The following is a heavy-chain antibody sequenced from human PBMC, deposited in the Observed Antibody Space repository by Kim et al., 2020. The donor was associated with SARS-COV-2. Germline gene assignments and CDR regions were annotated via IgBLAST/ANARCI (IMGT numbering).Heavy chain of an antibody. D-gene: IGHD3-10*01. CDR3: ARRSTMDYYYYYGMDV. J-gene: IGHJ6*02. CDR2: IKQDGSEK. V-gene: IGHV3-7*03. Sequence: GGSLRLSCAASGNTFNNYWMSWVRQAPGKGLEWVANIKQDGSEKYYVDSVKGRFTISRDNAKNSLYLQMNSLRAEDTAVYYCARRSTMDYYYYYGMDVWVQGTTVTVSS. CDR1: GNTFNNYW.